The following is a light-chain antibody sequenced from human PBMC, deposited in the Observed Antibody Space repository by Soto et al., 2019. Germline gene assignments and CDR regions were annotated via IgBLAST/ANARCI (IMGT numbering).Light chain of an antibody. CDR3: QQYHRSSIT. CDR1: QSISNY. V-gene: IGKV1-5*01. CDR2: DAS. Sequence: DIQMTQSPSSLSASVGDRVTITCRASQSISNYLNWYQQKPGKAPKLLIYDASTLERGVPSRFSGTGSGTEFTLTISSLHPDDFATYYCQQYHRSSITFGQGTRWR. J-gene: IGKJ5*01.